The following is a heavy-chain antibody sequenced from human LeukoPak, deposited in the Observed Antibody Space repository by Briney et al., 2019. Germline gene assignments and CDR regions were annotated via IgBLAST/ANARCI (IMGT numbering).Heavy chain of an antibody. CDR3: ARESVVVVAATLPYYYYYGMDV. D-gene: IGHD2-15*01. CDR2: IIPILGIA. CDR1: GGTFSSYA. J-gene: IGHJ6*02. Sequence: GASVKVSCKASGGTFSSYAISWVRQAPGQGLEWMGRIIPILGIANYAQKFQGRVTITADKSTSTAYMELSSLRSEDTAVYYCARESVVVVAATLPYYYYYGMDVWGQGTTVTVSS. V-gene: IGHV1-69*04.